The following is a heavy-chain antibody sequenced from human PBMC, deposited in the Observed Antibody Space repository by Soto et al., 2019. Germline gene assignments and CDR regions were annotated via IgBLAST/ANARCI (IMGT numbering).Heavy chain of an antibody. CDR2: ISGSGGST. Sequence: PGGSLRLSCAASGFTFSSYAMSWVRQAPGKGLEWVSAISGSGGSTYYADSVKGRFTISRDNSKNTLYLQMNSLRAEDTAVYYCAKLNKQPPNTYSGYDRMDREFDYWGQGTLVTVSS. D-gene: IGHD5-12*01. V-gene: IGHV3-23*01. CDR3: AKLNKQPPNTYSGYDRMDREFDY. CDR1: GFTFSSYA. J-gene: IGHJ4*02.